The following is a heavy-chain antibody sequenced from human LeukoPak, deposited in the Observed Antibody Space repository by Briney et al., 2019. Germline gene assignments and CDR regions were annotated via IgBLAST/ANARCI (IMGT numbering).Heavy chain of an antibody. CDR2: IIPIFGKA. J-gene: IGHJ3*02. CDR1: GGTFSNYA. V-gene: IGHV1-69*05. CDR3: ARHGGITIFGVAQTGGAFDI. D-gene: IGHD3-3*01. Sequence: ASVKVSCKASGGTFSNYAISWVRQAPGQGLEWMGEIIPIFGKANYAQKFQDRATITTDESTSTAYMGLSSLRSEDTAVYYCARHGGITIFGVAQTGGAFDIWGQGTMVTVSS.